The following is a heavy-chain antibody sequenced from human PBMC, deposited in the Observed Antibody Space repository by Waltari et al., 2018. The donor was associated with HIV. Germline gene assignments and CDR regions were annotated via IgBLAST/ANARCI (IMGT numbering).Heavy chain of an antibody. CDR1: GFTFDDYA. CDR3: AKSVRFLEWLMDY. D-gene: IGHD3-3*01. CDR2: ITWDGGIT. Sequence: EVQLVESGGVVVQPGGSLRLSCAASGFTFDDYAMHWVRQAPGDGLEWVSLITWDGGITYYADSVRGRFTISRDNSKNSLYLQINSLRPEDTALYYCAKSVRFLEWLMDYWGQGTLVTVSS. V-gene: IGHV3-43D*04. J-gene: IGHJ4*02.